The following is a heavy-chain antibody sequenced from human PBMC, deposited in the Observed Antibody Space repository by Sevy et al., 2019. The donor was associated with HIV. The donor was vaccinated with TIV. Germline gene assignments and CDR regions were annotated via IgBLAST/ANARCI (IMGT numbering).Heavy chain of an antibody. CDR3: ARLTTKPTSDLYGMDV. CDR1: GYIFTDYY. Sequence: ASVKVSCKASGYIFTDYYIHWVRQAPGQGLEWMAWINSDSGVTNYAQRFQGEVTVTRDTSFSTAYLERIRLRSNDTAIYYCARLTTKPTSDLYGMDVWGQGTTVTVSS. CDR2: INSDSGVT. J-gene: IGHJ6*02. D-gene: IGHD4-17*01. V-gene: IGHV1-2*02.